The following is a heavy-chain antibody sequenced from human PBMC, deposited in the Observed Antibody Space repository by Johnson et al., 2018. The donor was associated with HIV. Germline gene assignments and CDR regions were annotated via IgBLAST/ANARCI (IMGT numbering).Heavy chain of an antibody. CDR2: ISYDGSNK. CDR3: ARDERGNWGWYHAFDI. Sequence: QVQLVESGGGVVQPGRSLRLSCAASGFTFSSYAMHWVRQAPGKGLEWVAVISYDGSNKYYADSVKGRFTISRDNSKNTLYLQMNSLRAEDTALYYCARDERGNWGWYHAFDIWGQGTMVTVSS. V-gene: IGHV3-30*04. D-gene: IGHD7-27*01. J-gene: IGHJ3*02. CDR1: GFTFSSYA.